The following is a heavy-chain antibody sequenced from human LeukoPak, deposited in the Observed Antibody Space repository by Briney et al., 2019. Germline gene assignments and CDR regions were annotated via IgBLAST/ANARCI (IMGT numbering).Heavy chain of an antibody. Sequence: GGSLRLSCAASGFTVSSNYMSWVRQAPGKGLEWVSVIYSGGSTYYAASVRGRFTISRDTAKDTLYLQMNSLRAEDTAVYFCARGRLSVFAYSNYWAYYFDYWGQGTLVTVSS. J-gene: IGHJ4*02. CDR2: IYSGGST. CDR1: GFTVSSNY. D-gene: IGHD4-11*01. CDR3: ARGRLSVFAYSNYWAYYFDY. V-gene: IGHV3-66*01.